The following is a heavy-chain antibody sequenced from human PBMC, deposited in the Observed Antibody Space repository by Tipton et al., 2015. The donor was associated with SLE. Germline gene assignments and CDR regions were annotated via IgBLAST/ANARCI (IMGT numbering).Heavy chain of an antibody. CDR2: INHSGST. J-gene: IGHJ6*02. D-gene: IGHD4-17*01. CDR1: GGSFSGYF. Sequence: TLSLTCAVYGGSFSGYFWSWIRQPPGKGLEWIGEINHSGSTIYNPSLKSRVTISVDTSKNQFSLKLRSVTAADTAVYYCARAYKATVFGNYYYGMDVWGQGTTVTVSS. V-gene: IGHV4-34*09. CDR3: ARAYKATVFGNYYYGMDV.